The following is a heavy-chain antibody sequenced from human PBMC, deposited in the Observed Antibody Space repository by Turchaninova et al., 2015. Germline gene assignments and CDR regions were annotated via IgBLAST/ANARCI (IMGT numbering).Heavy chain of an antibody. Sequence: QVQLPQWGAGLLQPSETLSPPCPVYGGSFRCSYWAGIPQTPGKGLEGIGENKYGGSTNDNPHRKSRVTISVDTSKNQFARKLSSVTAADTAVYYCAGGGIAARTRNGFDPWGQGTLVTVSS. V-gene: IGHV4-34*01. CDR2: NKYGGST. D-gene: IGHD6-6*01. J-gene: IGHJ5*02. CDR1: GGSFRCSY. CDR3: AGGGIAARTRNGFDP.